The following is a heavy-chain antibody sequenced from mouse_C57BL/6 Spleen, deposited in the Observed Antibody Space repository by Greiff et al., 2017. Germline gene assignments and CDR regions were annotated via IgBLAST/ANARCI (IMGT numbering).Heavy chain of an antibody. CDR1: GYTFTSYW. J-gene: IGHJ2*01. V-gene: IGHV1-55*01. D-gene: IGHD1-1*01. CDR3: ARGITTVVATWDFDY. Sequence: VQLQQSGAELVKPGASVKMSCKASGYTFTSYWITWVKQRPGQGLEWIGDIYPGSGSTNYNEKFKSKATLTVDTSSSTAYMQLSSLTSEDSAVYYCARGITTVVATWDFDYWGQGTTLTVSS. CDR2: IYPGSGST.